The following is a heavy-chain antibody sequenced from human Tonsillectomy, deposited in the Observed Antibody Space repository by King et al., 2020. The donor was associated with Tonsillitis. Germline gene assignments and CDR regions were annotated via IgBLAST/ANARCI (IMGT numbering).Heavy chain of an antibody. CDR2: ISTYNGNT. CDR1: GYTFTSHG. J-gene: IGHJ5*02. CDR3: ARDGGDWNYFHGFDP. Sequence: VQLVESGAEVRKPGASVKVSCKASGYTFTSHGLSWVRQAPGQGLEWMGWISTYNGNTNYAQNLQGRVTMTTDTSTSTAYMELRSLRSDDTAVYYCARDGGDWNYFHGFDPWGQGTLVTVSS. V-gene: IGHV1-18*04. D-gene: IGHD1-7*01.